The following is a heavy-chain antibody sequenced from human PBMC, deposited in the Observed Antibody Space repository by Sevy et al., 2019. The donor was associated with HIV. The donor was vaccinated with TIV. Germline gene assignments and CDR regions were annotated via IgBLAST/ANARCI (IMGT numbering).Heavy chain of an antibody. D-gene: IGHD3-22*01. CDR2: ISYDGSNK. V-gene: IGHV3-30*18. Sequence: GGSLRLSCAASGFKFSNCGMHWVRQAPGKGLEWLAVISYDGSNKFYGDSVTGRFTISRDNSKNTLSLQMNSLRAEDTAVYYCAKEISSAYYFDYWGQGTLVTVSS. CDR3: AKEISSAYYFDY. CDR1: GFKFSNCG. J-gene: IGHJ4*02.